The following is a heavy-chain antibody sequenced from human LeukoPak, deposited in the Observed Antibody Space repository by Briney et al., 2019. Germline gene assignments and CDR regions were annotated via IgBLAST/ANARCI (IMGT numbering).Heavy chain of an antibody. Sequence: SETLSLTCTVSGGSISSYYWSWIRQPAGKGLEWIGRIYTSGSTNYNPSLKSRVTMSVDTSKNQFSLKLSSVTAADTAVYYCARSNRYQLLCPLDYWGQGTLVTVSS. J-gene: IGHJ4*02. CDR1: GGSISSYY. CDR3: ARSNRYQLLCPLDY. V-gene: IGHV4-4*07. CDR2: IYTSGST. D-gene: IGHD2-2*01.